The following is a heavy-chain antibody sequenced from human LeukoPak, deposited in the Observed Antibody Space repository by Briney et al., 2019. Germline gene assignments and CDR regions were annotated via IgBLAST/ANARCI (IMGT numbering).Heavy chain of an antibody. Sequence: PGGSLRLSYAASGFTFSSYSMNWVRQAPGKGLEWVSSISSSSSYKYYADSVMGRFTISRDNSKSTLALHMSNLRVEDTAVYYCERDPSEYEWQRGWYRDFWGQGSQVTVSS. V-gene: IGHV3-21*04. J-gene: IGHJ4*02. CDR2: ISSSSSYK. CDR1: GFTFSSYS. CDR3: ERDPSEYEWQRGWYRDF. D-gene: IGHD6-19*01.